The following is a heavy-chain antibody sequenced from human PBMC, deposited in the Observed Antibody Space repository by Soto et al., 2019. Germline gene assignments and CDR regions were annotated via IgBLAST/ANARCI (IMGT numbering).Heavy chain of an antibody. D-gene: IGHD3-3*01. CDR1: GFTFSSYA. Sequence: VGSLRLSCAASGFTFSSYAMSWVRQAPGKGLEWVSAISGSGGSTYYADSVKGRFTISRDNSKNTLYLQMNSLRAEDTAVYYCAKDLRSISIFGVATSYGMDVWGQGTTVTVSS. CDR3: AKDLRSISIFGVATSYGMDV. CDR2: ISGSGGST. J-gene: IGHJ6*02. V-gene: IGHV3-23*01.